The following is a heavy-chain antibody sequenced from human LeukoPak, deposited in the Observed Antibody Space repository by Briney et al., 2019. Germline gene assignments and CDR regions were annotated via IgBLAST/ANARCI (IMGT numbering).Heavy chain of an antibody. J-gene: IGHJ4*02. V-gene: IGHV4-59*12. CDR1: GGSMSGYF. Sequence: KASETLSLTCTVSGGSMSGYFWSWIRQPPGKGLEWIGYIYYSGSTNYNPSLKSRVTISVDTSKKQFSLKLSSVTAADTAVYYCARLLTSSTSWHIDYWGQGTLVTVSS. CDR3: ARLLTSSTSWHIDY. CDR2: IYYSGST. D-gene: IGHD2-2*01.